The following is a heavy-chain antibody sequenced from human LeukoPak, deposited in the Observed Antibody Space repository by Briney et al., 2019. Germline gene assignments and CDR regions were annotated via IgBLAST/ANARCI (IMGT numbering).Heavy chain of an antibody. J-gene: IGHJ4*02. D-gene: IGHD4-17*01. CDR1: GFTFSSYA. V-gene: IGHV3-23*01. Sequence: QSGGSLRLSCAASGFTFSSYAMSWVRQAPGKGLEWVSAISGSGGSTYYADSVKGRFTISRDNSKNTLYLQMDSLTAEDTAVYYCARDQGTSVTAMVGGHFDYWGPGTLVTVSS. CDR2: ISGSGGST. CDR3: ARDQGTSVTAMVGGHFDY.